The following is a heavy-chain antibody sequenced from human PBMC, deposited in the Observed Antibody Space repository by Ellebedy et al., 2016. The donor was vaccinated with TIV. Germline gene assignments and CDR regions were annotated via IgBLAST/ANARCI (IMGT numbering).Heavy chain of an antibody. CDR3: VRDWDFCGGDPVPCNGMDV. D-gene: IGHD2-21*02. CDR2: IGTSDTDT. Sequence: PGGSLRLSCAASGFTFGAFGMNWVRQAPGRGLEWVSFIGTSDTDTYYADSLTGRFTISRDDAKSSLYLQMSSLRVDDTGVYYCVRDWDFCGGDPVPCNGMDVWGQGTTVTVSS. J-gene: IGHJ6*02. CDR1: GFTFGAFG. V-gene: IGHV3-21*06.